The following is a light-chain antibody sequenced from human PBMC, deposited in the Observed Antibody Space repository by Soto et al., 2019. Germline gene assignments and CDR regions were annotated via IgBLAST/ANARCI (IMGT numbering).Light chain of an antibody. CDR1: QGIDSS. CDR3: QQYSDLWT. V-gene: IGKV1-9*01. Sequence: ILVAQFKSSLSPSVGDSVAIAGRSSQGIDSSFAWYQEKPGKAPKLLIYAAYTLQSGVPSRFSCSGSGTDFTLTISSLPADDSATYYRQQYSDLWTFGQGTKVDIK. J-gene: IGKJ1*01. CDR2: AAY.